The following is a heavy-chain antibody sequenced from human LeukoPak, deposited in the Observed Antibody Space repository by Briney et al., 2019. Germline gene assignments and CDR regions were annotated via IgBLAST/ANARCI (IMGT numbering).Heavy chain of an antibody. D-gene: IGHD2-15*01. CDR1: GFTFSNYA. V-gene: IGHV3-23*01. Sequence: PGGSLRLSCAASGFTFSNYAMSWVRQAPGRGLEWVSSICGSSGSTYYADSVKGRFTISRDNSKNTLYLQMNSLRAEDTAVYYCAKCEGGSCYSAEDYWGQGTLVTVSS. J-gene: IGHJ4*02. CDR3: AKCEGGSCYSAEDY. CDR2: ICGSSGST.